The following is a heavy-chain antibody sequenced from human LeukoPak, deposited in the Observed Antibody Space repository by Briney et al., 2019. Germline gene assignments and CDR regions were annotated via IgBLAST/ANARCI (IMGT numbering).Heavy chain of an antibody. CDR1: GFTFSSYS. CDR2: ISSSSSYI. J-gene: IGHJ3*02. D-gene: IGHD6-19*01. V-gene: IGHV3-21*01. CDR3: ARADRSGWYLDAFDI. Sequence: GGSLRLSCAASGFTFSSYSMNWVRQAPGKGLEWVSSISSSSSYIYYADSVKGRFTISRDNAKNSLYLQMNSLRAEDTAVYYCARADRSGWYLDAFDIWGQGTMVTVSS.